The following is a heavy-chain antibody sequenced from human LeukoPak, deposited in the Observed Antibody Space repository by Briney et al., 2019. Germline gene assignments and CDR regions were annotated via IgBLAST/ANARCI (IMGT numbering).Heavy chain of an antibody. J-gene: IGHJ4*02. Sequence: SVTVSCQATGCTFSSYAISWLRQAPGRGLDWMGGIYPIFGTENYAQKFQGRVTITADESTSTAYMELSSMRSEDTAVYYCASKADYDSSGYYHPHFDYWGQGTLVTVSS. CDR3: ASKADYDSSGYYHPHFDY. CDR1: GCTFSSYA. CDR2: IYPIFGTE. D-gene: IGHD3-22*01. V-gene: IGHV1-69*13.